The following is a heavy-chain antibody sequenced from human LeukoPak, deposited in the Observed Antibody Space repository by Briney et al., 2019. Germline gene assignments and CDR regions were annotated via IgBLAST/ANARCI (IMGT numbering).Heavy chain of an antibody. Sequence: GASVKVSCKASGYTFTGYGISWVRQAPGQGLEWMGWISAYNGNTNYAQKLQGRVTMTTDTSTSTAYMELRSLRSDDTAVYYCARATNYDSSGYYYHLMYFQHWGQGTLVTVSS. D-gene: IGHD3-22*01. CDR3: ARATNYDSSGYYYHLMYFQH. CDR1: GYTFTGYG. V-gene: IGHV1-18*01. J-gene: IGHJ1*01. CDR2: ISAYNGNT.